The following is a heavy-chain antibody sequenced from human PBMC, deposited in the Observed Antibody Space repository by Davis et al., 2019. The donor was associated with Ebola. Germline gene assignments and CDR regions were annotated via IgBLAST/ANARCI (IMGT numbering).Heavy chain of an antibody. J-gene: IGHJ4*02. CDR3: ATNPRGKTGDESDY. D-gene: IGHD7-27*01. V-gene: IGHV3-11*04. Sequence: GGSLRLSCAASGFTFSDYYMSWIRQAPGKGLVWVSYISSSGTPINYADSVKGRFTISRDNAKNSLYLQMNSLRAEDTAVYYCATNPRGKTGDESDYWGQGTLVTVSS. CDR1: GFTFSDYY. CDR2: ISSSGTPI.